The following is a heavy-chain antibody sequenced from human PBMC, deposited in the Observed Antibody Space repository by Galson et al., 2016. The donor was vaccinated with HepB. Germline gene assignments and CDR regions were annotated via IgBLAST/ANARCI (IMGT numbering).Heavy chain of an antibody. Sequence: SLRLSCAASGFTFRSYGMSWVRQAPGKGLEWVSSIRSSGGSRYYADSVKGRFTISRDNSNNTLYLQMNSLRAEDTALYYCAKEVGYSGYDYNFDYWGQGALVTVSS. CDR2: IRSSGGSR. D-gene: IGHD5-12*01. V-gene: IGHV3-23*01. CDR3: AKEVGYSGYDYNFDY. CDR1: GFTFRSYG. J-gene: IGHJ4*02.